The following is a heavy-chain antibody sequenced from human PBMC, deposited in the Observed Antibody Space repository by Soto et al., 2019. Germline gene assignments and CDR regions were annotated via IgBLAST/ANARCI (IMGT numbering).Heavy chain of an antibody. D-gene: IGHD2-15*01. CDR1: GRSFSSYY. CDR3: ARGTIVVVVAAFFDY. J-gene: IGHJ4*02. CDR2: INHSGST. V-gene: IGHV4-34*01. Sequence: SETLSLTCALYGRSFSSYYSSWIRQPPGKGLEWIGEINHSGSTNYNPSLKSRVTISVDTSKNQFSLKLSSVTAADTAVYYCARGTIVVVVAAFFDYWGQGTLVTVSS.